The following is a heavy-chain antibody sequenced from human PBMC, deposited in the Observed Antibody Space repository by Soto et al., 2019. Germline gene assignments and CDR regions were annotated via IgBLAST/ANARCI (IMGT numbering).Heavy chain of an antibody. CDR3: ARSPPGGYSYGFVY. CDR2: IYYSGST. D-gene: IGHD5-18*01. CDR1: GGSISSGDYY. Sequence: QVQLQESGPGLVKPSQTLSLTCTVSGGSISSGDYYWSWIRQPPGKGLEWIGYIYYSGSTYYNPSLKIRVTISVDTSKNQFSRKLSPVTAADTAVDYCARSPPGGYSYGFVYWGQGTLVTVSS. V-gene: IGHV4-30-4*01. J-gene: IGHJ4*02.